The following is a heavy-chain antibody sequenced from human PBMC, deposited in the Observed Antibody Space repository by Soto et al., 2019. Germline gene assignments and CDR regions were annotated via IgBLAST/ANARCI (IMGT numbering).Heavy chain of an antibody. CDR2: IWYDGSNK. J-gene: IGHJ6*02. V-gene: IGHV3-33*01. CDR3: ARVYGDVGRYYYGMDV. Sequence: QVQLVESGGGVVQPGRSLRLSCAASGFTFSSYGMHWVRQAPGKGLEWVAVIWYDGSNKYYADSVKGRFTISRDNSKNTLYLQMNSLRAEDTAVYYCARVYGDVGRYYYGMDVWGQGTTVTVSS. D-gene: IGHD4-17*01. CDR1: GFTFSSYG.